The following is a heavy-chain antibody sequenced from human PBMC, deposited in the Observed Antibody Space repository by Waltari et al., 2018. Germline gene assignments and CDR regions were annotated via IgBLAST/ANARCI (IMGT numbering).Heavy chain of an antibody. Sequence: QVQLQESGPGLVKPSETLSLTCAVSGYSISSGYYWGWIRQPPGKGLEWIGSIYHSGSTYYNPSLKSRVTISVDTSKNQFSLKLSSVTAADTAVYYCAGYSSSSYEYYFDYWGQGTLVTVSS. CDR3: AGYSSSSYEYYFDY. V-gene: IGHV4-38-2*01. D-gene: IGHD6-13*01. J-gene: IGHJ4*02. CDR2: IYHSGST. CDR1: GYSISSGYY.